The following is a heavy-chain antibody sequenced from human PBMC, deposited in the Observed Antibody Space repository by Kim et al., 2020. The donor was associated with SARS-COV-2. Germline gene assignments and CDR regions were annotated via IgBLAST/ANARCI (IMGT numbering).Heavy chain of an antibody. V-gene: IGHV3-7*03. CDR3: ARWGTGNLDY. CDR2: IKEDRIKT. D-gene: IGHD1-1*01. J-gene: IGHJ4*02. CDR1: GFTFSNYW. Sequence: GGSLRLSCAATGFTFSNYWMTWVRQAPGKGREGGANIKEDRIKTYYGDSVKGRFTISRDNAKNSLFLHMNSLRAEDTAVYYCARWGTGNLDYWGQGTLVTVSS.